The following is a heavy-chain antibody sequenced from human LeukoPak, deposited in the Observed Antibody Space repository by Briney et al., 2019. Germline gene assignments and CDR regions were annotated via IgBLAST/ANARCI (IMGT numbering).Heavy chain of an antibody. D-gene: IGHD6-13*01. CDR3: ARRSRLIAAAAQPNYYYMDV. J-gene: IGHJ6*03. V-gene: IGHV4-39*01. CDR2: IYYSGST. Sequence: SETLSLTCTVSGGSISSSSYYWGWIRQPPGKGLEWIGSIYYSGSTYYNPSLKSRVTISVDTSKNQFSLKLSSVTAADTAVYYCARRSRLIAAAAQPNYYYMDVWGKGTTVTISS. CDR1: GGSISSSSYY.